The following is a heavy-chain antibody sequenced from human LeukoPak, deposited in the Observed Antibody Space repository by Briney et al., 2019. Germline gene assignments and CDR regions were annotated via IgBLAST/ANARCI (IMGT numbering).Heavy chain of an antibody. Sequence: SETLSLTCTVSGGSISSYYWSWIRQPPGKGLEWIGYIYTSGSTNYNPSLKSRVTISVDTSKNQFSLKLSSVTAADTAVYYCARGRSSSWYVYYFDYWGQGTLVTVSS. V-gene: IGHV4-4*09. J-gene: IGHJ4*02. CDR3: ARGRSSSWYVYYFDY. CDR1: GGSISSYY. D-gene: IGHD6-13*01. CDR2: IYTSGST.